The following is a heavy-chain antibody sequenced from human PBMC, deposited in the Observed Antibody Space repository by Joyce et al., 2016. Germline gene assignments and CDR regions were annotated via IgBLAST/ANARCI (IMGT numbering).Heavy chain of an antibody. J-gene: IGHJ6*02. Sequence: QLVESGGGVVKPGGSLRLSCEASGSTFSTSSMSWFRQAPGKVLEWVADISDTSYYIFHAETGRGRFTVSRDNAKKTLYLQMNSLRAEDSAVFYCARGGISYYYAMDVWGQGTTVTVSS. CDR3: ARGGISYYYAMDV. V-gene: IGHV3-21*01. CDR1: GSTFSTSS. CDR2: ISDTSYYI. D-gene: IGHD3-16*01.